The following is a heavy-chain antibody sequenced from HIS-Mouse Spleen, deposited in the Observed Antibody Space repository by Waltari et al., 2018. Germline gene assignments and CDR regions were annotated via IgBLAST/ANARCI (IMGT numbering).Heavy chain of an antibody. J-gene: IGHJ4*02. CDR1: GYTFTSYD. Sequence: QVQLVQSGAEVKKPGASVKVSCKASGYTFTSYDINWVRQATGQGLEWMGGMNPNRGNTGYAQKVQGRVTMTRNTSISTAYMELSSLRSEDTAVYYCARVYYDFWSGYYYWGQGTLVTVSS. V-gene: IGHV1-8*01. D-gene: IGHD3-3*01. CDR3: ARVYYDFWSGYYY. CDR2: MNPNRGNT.